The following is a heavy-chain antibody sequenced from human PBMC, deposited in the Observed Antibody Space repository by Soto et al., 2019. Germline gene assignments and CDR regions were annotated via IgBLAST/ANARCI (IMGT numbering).Heavy chain of an antibody. CDR2: INHSGST. V-gene: IGHV4-34*01. J-gene: IGHJ6*02. D-gene: IGHD1-1*01. CDR1: GGSFSGYY. CDR3: ARARYIGYYYYGMDV. Sequence: PLETLSLTCAVYGGSFSGYYWSWIRQPPGKGLEWIGEINHSGSTNYNPSLKSRVTISVDTSKNQFSLKLSSVTAADTAVYYCARARYIGYYYYGMDVWGQGTTVTVSS.